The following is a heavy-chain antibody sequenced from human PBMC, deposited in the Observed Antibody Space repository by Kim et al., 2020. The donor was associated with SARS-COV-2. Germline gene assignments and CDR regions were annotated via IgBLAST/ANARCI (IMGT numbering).Heavy chain of an antibody. CDR1: GGSFSGYY. D-gene: IGHD1-1*01. Sequence: SETLSLTCAVYGGSFSGYYWSWIRQPPGKGLEWIGEINHSGSTNYNPSLKSRVTISVDTSKNQFSLKLSSVTAADTAVYYCARGGGLGWNPNGMDVWGQG. V-gene: IGHV4-34*01. CDR2: INHSGST. CDR3: ARGGGLGWNPNGMDV. J-gene: IGHJ6*01.